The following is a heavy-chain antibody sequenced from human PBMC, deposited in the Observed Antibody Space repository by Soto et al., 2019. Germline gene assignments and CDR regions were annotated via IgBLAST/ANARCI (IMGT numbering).Heavy chain of an antibody. Sequence: QVQLVGSGGGVVQPGRSLRLSCAASGFTFSTYAMHWVRQAPGKGLEWVAFISYDGSNKYYADSVKGRFTISRDNSKNTLYLQMNSLRAEDTAVYYCARDEVRDYFDYWGQGTLVTVSP. CDR2: ISYDGSNK. CDR3: ARDEVRDYFDY. J-gene: IGHJ4*02. V-gene: IGHV3-30-3*01. CDR1: GFTFSTYA.